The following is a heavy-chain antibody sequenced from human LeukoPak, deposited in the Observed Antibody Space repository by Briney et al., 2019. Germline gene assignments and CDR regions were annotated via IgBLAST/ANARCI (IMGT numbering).Heavy chain of an antibody. CDR1: GYSFTSYW. D-gene: IGHD1-1*01. CDR2: IDPSDSYT. Sequence: GESLKISCKGSGYSFTSYWISWVRQMPGKGLEWTGRIDPSDSYTNYSPSSQGHVTISADKSTSTAYLQWSSLKATDTAMYYCARRMEDWFDPWGQGTLVTVSS. V-gene: IGHV5-10-1*01. CDR3: ARRMEDWFDP. J-gene: IGHJ5*02.